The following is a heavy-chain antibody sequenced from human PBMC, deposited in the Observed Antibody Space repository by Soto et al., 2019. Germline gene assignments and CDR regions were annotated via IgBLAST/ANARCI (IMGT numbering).Heavy chain of an antibody. J-gene: IGHJ4*02. CDR1: GGTFSSYA. CDR3: ASGSGLFGYFDY. Sequence: ASVKVSCKASGGTFSSYAISWVRQAPGQGLEWMGGIIPIFGTANYAQKFQGRVTITADESTSTAYMELSSLRSEDTAVYYCASGSGLFGYFDYWGQGTLVTVSS. V-gene: IGHV1-69*13. D-gene: IGHD3-3*01. CDR2: IIPIFGTA.